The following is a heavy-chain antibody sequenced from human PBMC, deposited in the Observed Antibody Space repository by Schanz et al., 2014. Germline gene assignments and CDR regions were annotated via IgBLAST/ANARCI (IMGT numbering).Heavy chain of an antibody. CDR3: AGGRGFYDY. V-gene: IGHV1-69*02. CDR2: IIPVLNIA. CDR1: GGTFNSYT. J-gene: IGHJ4*02. Sequence: QVHLVQSGAEVKKPGSSMKVSCKASGGTFNSYTINWVRQAPGQGLEWMGKIIPVLNIATYAQRFQGRVSISTNTSSMAASMELSNLTSDDSGVKYCAGGRGFYDYWGQGTLVTVSA. D-gene: IGHD2-15*01.